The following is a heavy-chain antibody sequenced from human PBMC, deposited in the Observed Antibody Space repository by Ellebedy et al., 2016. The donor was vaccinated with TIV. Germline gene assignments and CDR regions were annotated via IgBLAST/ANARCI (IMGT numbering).Heavy chain of an antibody. Sequence: MPSETLSLTCAVSASTIRGYFFPRSRWPTGTGREVVGEIGHSGSTNYNTSLKTRATISMYTSRNHFSLTLTSLTVADTAVYYCARGPRKSTSNRARTSQYWGQGTLVSVFS. CDR2: IGHSGST. D-gene: IGHD2-2*01. CDR1: ASTIRGYF. J-gene: IGHJ4*02. V-gene: IGHV4-34*01. CDR3: ARGPRKSTSNRARTSQY.